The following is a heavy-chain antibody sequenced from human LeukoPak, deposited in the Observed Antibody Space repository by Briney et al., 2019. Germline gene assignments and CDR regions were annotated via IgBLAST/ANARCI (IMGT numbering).Heavy chain of an antibody. CDR2: IYPDDSDT. Sequence: GESLKISCKGSGYSFSNDWIGWVRQMPGKGLEWMGIIYPDDSDTAYSPSFQGQVTISADKSISTAYLVWGSLKASDTAMYYCARRAKLATIGLYDAFDIWGQGTMVTVSS. D-gene: IGHD5-12*01. V-gene: IGHV5-51*01. CDR1: GYSFSNDW. J-gene: IGHJ3*02. CDR3: ARRAKLATIGLYDAFDI.